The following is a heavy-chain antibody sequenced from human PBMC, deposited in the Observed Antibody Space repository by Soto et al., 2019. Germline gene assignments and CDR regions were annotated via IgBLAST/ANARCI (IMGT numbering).Heavy chain of an antibody. V-gene: IGHV4-59*01. D-gene: IGHD3-10*01. CDR3: AREEYGSGSPDAFDI. CDR1: GGSISSYY. J-gene: IGHJ3*02. CDR2: IYYSGST. Sequence: PSETLSLTCTVSGGSISSYYWSWIRQPPGKGLEWIGYIYYSGSTNYNPSLKSRVTISVDTSKNQFSLKLSSVTAADTAVYYCAREEYGSGSPDAFDIWGQGTMVTV.